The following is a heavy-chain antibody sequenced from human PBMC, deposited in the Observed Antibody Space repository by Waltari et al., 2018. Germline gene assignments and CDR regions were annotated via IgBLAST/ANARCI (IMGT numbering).Heavy chain of an antibody. V-gene: IGHV4-38-2*01. CDR2: IYHSGST. D-gene: IGHD3-22*01. J-gene: IGHJ4*02. CDR3: ARMTYDSPFDY. Sequence: QVQLQESGPGLVKPSATLSLTCAVSGYSLSSGYSWGWIRPPPGKGLEWIGSIYHSGSTYYNPPLKSRVPISVDTSKNQFSLKLSSVTAADTAVYYCARMTYDSPFDYWGQGTLVTVSS. CDR1: GYSLSSGYS.